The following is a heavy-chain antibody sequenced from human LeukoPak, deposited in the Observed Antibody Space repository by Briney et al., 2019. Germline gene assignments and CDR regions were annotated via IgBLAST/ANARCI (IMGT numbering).Heavy chain of an antibody. CDR3: AGDPGSSMDV. V-gene: IGHV3-33*01. D-gene: IGHD3-10*01. J-gene: IGHJ6*01. CDR2: IWYDSSKE. CDR1: GFTFTNHG. Sequence: GGSLRLSGAASGFTFTNHGFHWVRQAPGKGLEWVAAIWYDSSKESYADSVKGRFTISRDNSKNTVYLQMNSLRGEDTAVYYCAGDPGSSMDVWGEGTTVTVSS.